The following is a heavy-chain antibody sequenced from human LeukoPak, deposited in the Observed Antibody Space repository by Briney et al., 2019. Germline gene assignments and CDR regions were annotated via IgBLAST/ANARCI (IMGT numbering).Heavy chain of an antibody. CDR3: SKGLWNFGSGYYY. V-gene: IGHV3-23*01. J-gene: IGHJ4*02. D-gene: IGHD3-3*01. Sequence: GGSLRLSCAASGFTFTTSAMHWVRQAPGKGREWVSSISDSGGRTYYADSVKGRFTISRDNSKNTLYLQMNSLRAEDTAVYYCSKGLWNFGSGYYYWGQGTLVTVSS. CDR2: ISDSGGRT. CDR1: GFTFTTSA.